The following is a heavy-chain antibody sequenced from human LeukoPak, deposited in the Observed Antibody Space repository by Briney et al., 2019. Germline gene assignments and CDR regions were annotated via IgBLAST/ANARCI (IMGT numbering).Heavy chain of an antibody. J-gene: IGHJ4*02. CDR2: ISYDGSNK. CDR1: GFTFSSYG. D-gene: IGHD6-13*01. Sequence: GRSLRLSCAASGFTFSSYGMHWVRQAPGKGLEWVAVISYDGSNKYYADSVKGRFTISRGNSKNTLYLQMNSLRAEDTAVYYCAKFSPRGAAGNFYWGQGTLVTVSS. CDR3: AKFSPRGAAGNFY. V-gene: IGHV3-30*18.